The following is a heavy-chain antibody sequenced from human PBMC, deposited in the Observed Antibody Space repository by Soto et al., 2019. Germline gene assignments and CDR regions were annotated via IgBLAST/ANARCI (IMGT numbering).Heavy chain of an antibody. CDR1: GGTFSSYA. V-gene: IGHV1-69*13. D-gene: IGHD3-22*01. J-gene: IGHJ3*02. CDR2: IIPIFGTA. CDR3: ARDQVERYYDSSGYPNDAFDI. Sequence: SVKVSCKASGGTFSSYAISWVRQAPGQGLEWMGGIIPIFGTANYAQKFQGRVTITADESTSTAYMELSSLRSEDTAVYYCARDQVERYYDSSGYPNDAFDIWGQGXMVTVSS.